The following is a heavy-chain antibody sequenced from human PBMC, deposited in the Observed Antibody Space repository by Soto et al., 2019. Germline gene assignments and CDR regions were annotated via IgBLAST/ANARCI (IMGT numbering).Heavy chain of an antibody. CDR3: AKDIVVVPESAGVDY. CDR2: ISGSGGST. D-gene: IGHD2-2*01. CDR1: GFTFSSYA. J-gene: IGHJ4*02. Sequence: EVQLLESGGGLVQPGGSLRLSCAASGFTFSSYAMSWVRQAPGKGLEWVSAISGSGGSTYYADSVKGRFTISRDNSKNTLCLQMNSLRAEDTAVYYCAKDIVVVPESAGVDYWGQGTLVTVSS. V-gene: IGHV3-23*01.